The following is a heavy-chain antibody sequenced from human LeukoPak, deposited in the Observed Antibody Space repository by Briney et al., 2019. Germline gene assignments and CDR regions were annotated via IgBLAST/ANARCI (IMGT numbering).Heavy chain of an antibody. CDR3: ASIFY. Sequence: PGGSLRLSCAASGFTVSSNYMNWVRQAPGKGLEWVSVIYSGGTTYYADSVKGRFTISRDSSKNTLHLQMNNLRAEDTAVYYCASIFYWGQGTLVTVSS. V-gene: IGHV3-66*01. CDR2: IYSGGTT. J-gene: IGHJ4*02. CDR1: GFTVSSNY.